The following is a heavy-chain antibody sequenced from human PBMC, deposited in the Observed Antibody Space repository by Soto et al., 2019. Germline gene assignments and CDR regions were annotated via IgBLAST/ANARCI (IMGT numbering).Heavy chain of an antibody. CDR3: ARARTRSPFDY. D-gene: IGHD1-7*01. CDR1: GFTFSSYW. Sequence: SLRLSCAASGFTFSSYWMHWVRQAPGKGLVWVSRINSDGSSTSYADSVKGRFTISRDNAKNTLYLQMNSLRAEDTAVYYCARARTRSPFDYWGQGTLVTVSS. V-gene: IGHV3-74*01. J-gene: IGHJ4*02. CDR2: INSDGSST.